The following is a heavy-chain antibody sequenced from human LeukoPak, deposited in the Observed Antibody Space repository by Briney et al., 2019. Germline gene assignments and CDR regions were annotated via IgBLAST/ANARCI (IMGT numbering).Heavy chain of an antibody. J-gene: IGHJ4*02. CDR2: IIPFFGTA. V-gene: IGHV1-69*13. CDR3: ATRPSGSYYLSFDY. Sequence: GASVKVSCKASGGTFSRYTINWVQQAPGQGLEWMGGIIPFFGTANYAQKFQGRVTITADESTSTAYMELSSLRSEDTAVYYCATRPSGSYYLSFDYWGQGTLVTVSS. CDR1: GGTFSRYT. D-gene: IGHD1-26*01.